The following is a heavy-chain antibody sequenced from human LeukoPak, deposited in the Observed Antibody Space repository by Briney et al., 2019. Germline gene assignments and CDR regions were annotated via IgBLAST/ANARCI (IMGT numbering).Heavy chain of an antibody. CDR1: GFTFSTYG. Sequence: GGSLRLSCAASGFTFSTYGMHWVRQAPGKGLEWVAFIRYDGSNKYYADSVKGRFTISRDNSKNTLFVQMSSLRAEDTAVYYCARVGIVFYYMDVWGKGTTVTVSS. D-gene: IGHD2-21*01. CDR3: ARVGIVFYYMDV. V-gene: IGHV3-30*02. CDR2: IRYDGSNK. J-gene: IGHJ6*03.